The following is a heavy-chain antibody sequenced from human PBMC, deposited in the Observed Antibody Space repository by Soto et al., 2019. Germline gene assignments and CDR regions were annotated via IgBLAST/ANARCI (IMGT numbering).Heavy chain of an antibody. Sequence: ASVKVSCKASGYTFISYGINWVRQAPGQGLEWMGWISGYNGNTNYAQKLQGRVTMTTYTSTSTAYMELRSLRFDDTAVYYCARVRYPTYYFDYWGQGTPVTVSS. V-gene: IGHV1-18*01. D-gene: IGHD3-9*01. J-gene: IGHJ4*02. CDR2: ISGYNGNT. CDR3: ARVRYPTYYFDY. CDR1: GYTFISYG.